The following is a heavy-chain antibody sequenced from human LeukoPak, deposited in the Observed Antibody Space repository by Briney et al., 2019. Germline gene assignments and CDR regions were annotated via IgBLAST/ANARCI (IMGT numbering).Heavy chain of an antibody. V-gene: IGHV1-46*01. CDR3: ARDNSVGDIAWWFDP. Sequence: ASVKVSCKASGYSFTSHYMHWVRQAPGQGLEWMGLINPSGSSTLYAQKFQGRVTMTRDMSTTTDYMELSSLRSEDTAVYYCARDNSVGDIAWWFDPWGQGTLVTVSS. CDR2: INPSGSST. D-gene: IGHD3-16*02. CDR1: GYSFTSHY. J-gene: IGHJ5*02.